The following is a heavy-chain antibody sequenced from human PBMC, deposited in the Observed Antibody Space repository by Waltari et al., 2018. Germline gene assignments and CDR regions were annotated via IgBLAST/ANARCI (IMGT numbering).Heavy chain of an antibody. CDR3: ARLFSSGPHAY. V-gene: IGHV4-38-2*01. D-gene: IGHD6-25*01. Sequence: QVQLQASGPGLVKPSETLSLTCAVSGYSISRGYYWGWIRQPPGKGLEWIGSIYHSGSTYYNPSLKSRVTISVDTSKNQFSLKLSSVTAADTAVYYCARLFSSGPHAYWGQGTLVTVSS. CDR1: GYSISRGYY. CDR2: IYHSGST. J-gene: IGHJ4*02.